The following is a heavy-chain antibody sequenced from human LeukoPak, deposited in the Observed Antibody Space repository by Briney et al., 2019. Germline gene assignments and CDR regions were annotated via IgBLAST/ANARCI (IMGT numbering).Heavy chain of an antibody. Sequence: ASVKVSXKASGGTFSSYAISWVRQAPGQGLEWMGRIIPIFGTANYAQKFQGRVTITTDESTSTAYMELSSLRSEDTAVYYCAREGVWELPNWFDPWGQGTLVTVSS. J-gene: IGHJ5*02. V-gene: IGHV1-69*05. CDR3: AREGVWELPNWFDP. CDR2: IIPIFGTA. CDR1: GGTFSSYA. D-gene: IGHD1-26*01.